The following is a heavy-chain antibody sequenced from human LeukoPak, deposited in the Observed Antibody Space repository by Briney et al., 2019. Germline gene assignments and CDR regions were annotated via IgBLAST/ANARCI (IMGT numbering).Heavy chain of an antibody. Sequence: ASVKVSCKASRYIFTSYYLHWVGQAAGQGGEWMGWINPRSGGTNYAQRFLGRVNMTRDTSISTAYMELSRLRSDDTAMYYCPRYRVITGEDSWGQGTLVTVSS. CDR1: RYIFTSYY. CDR3: PRYRVITGEDS. CDR2: INPRSGGT. V-gene: IGHV1-2*02. J-gene: IGHJ5*01. D-gene: IGHD7-27*01.